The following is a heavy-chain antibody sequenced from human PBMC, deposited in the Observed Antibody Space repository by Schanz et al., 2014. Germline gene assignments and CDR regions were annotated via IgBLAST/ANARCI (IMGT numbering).Heavy chain of an antibody. D-gene: IGHD6-13*01. CDR1: GFTFSSYA. V-gene: IGHV3-23*04. J-gene: IGHJ6*02. CDR2: LSGSGGST. Sequence: QLVGSGGGLIQPGGSLRLSCTASGFTFSSYAMSWVRQAPGKGLEWVSALSGSGGSTYYADSVKGRFTISRDNAKNSLYLQMNSLRAEDTAVYYCAREEGWCIAAAGTNHYYCGMDVWGQGTTXTVSS. CDR3: AREEGWCIAAAGTNHYYCGMDV.